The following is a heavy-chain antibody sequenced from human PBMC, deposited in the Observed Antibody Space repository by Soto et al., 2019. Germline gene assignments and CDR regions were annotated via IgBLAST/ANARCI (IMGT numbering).Heavy chain of an antibody. J-gene: IGHJ4*02. CDR3: ARGQLQPDY. CDR1: GFTFSSYA. D-gene: IGHD6-6*01. V-gene: IGHV3-30-3*01. CDR2: ISYDGSNK. Sequence: PGGFLRLSCAASGFTFSSYAMHWVRQAPGKGLEWVAVISYDGSNKYYADSVKGRFTISRDNSKNTLYLQMNSLRAEDTAVYYCARGQLQPDYWGQGTLVTVSS.